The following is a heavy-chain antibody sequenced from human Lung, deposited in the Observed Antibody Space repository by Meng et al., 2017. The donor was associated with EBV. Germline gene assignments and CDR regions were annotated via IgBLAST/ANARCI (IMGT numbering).Heavy chain of an antibody. CDR3: ARGATSVFDL. CDR2: TYYMSKWYN. J-gene: IGHJ2*01. Sequence: QVPAQPQGTGLGTPSPTPSLTCVMSGDSVSSSRYAWNWIRQSPSRGLEWLGRTYYMSKWYNDYAVFVKSRITINPDTSKNQFSLQLNSVTPEDTAVYYCARGATSVFDLWGRGTLVTVSS. V-gene: IGHV6-1*01. CDR1: GDSVSSSRYA.